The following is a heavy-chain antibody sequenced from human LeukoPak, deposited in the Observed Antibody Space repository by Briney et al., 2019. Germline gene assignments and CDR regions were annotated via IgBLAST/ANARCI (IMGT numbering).Heavy chain of an antibody. J-gene: IGHJ4*02. CDR1: GGSISSYY. Sequence: SETLSLTCTVSGGSISSYYWSWIRQPPGKGLEWIGYIYYSGSTNCNPSLKSRVTISVDTSKNQFSLKVSSVTAADTAVYYCARSHSVWTSFDYWGQGTLVTVSS. D-gene: IGHD3/OR15-3a*01. CDR2: IYYSGST. V-gene: IGHV4-59*01. CDR3: ARSHSVWTSFDY.